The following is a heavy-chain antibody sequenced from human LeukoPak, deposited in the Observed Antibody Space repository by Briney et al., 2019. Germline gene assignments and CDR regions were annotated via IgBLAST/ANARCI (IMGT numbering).Heavy chain of an antibody. CDR2: IDRSRTT. CDR3: ARASATGLAY. Sequence: SETLSLTCAVYGGSFSGYSWTWIRQPPGKGLEWIGEIDRSRTTNYNPSLKSRLTISVDASKNQFSLKLSSVTAADTAVYYCARASATGLAYWGQGTLVTVSS. D-gene: IGHD1-1*01. J-gene: IGHJ4*02. CDR1: GGSFSGYS. V-gene: IGHV4-34*01.